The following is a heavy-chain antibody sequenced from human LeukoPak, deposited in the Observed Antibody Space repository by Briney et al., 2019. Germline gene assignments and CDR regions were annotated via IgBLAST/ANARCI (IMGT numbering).Heavy chain of an antibody. D-gene: IGHD2-15*01. CDR3: ARDGCSGGSCYFGHAFDI. CDR1: GFTFSDYY. J-gene: IGHJ3*02. V-gene: IGHV3-11*05. CDR2: ISTSSSYT. Sequence: GGSLRLSCAASGFTFSDYYRSWIRQAPGKGLEWVSYISTSSSYTNYADSVKGRFTISRDNAKNSLYLRVNSLRAEDTAVYYCARDGCSGGSCYFGHAFDIWGQGTKVTVSS.